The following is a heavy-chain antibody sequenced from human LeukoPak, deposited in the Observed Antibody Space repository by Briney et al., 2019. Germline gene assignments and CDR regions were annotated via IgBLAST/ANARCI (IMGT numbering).Heavy chain of an antibody. V-gene: IGHV4-34*01. Sequence: SETLSLTSAVYGGSFTGYYWTWIRQPPGKGLEWIGEANHSGFTSYNPSLKSRVTISVDTSKNQFSLNLNFVTAADTAVYFCARSVGGSYYYYYMDVWGTGTTVTVSS. CDR1: GGSFTGYY. D-gene: IGHD3-10*01. J-gene: IGHJ6*03. CDR2: ANHSGFT. CDR3: ARSVGGSYYYYYMDV.